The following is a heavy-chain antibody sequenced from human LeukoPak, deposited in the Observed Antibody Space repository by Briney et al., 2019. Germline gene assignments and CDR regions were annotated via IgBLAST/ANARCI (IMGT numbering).Heavy chain of an antibody. Sequence: GGSLRLSCAASGFTFSSYGMHWVRQAPGKGLEWVAVISYDGSNKYYADSVKGRFTISRDNSKNTLYLQMNSLRAEDTAVYYCASRAIAVANARGQGTLVTVSS. V-gene: IGHV3-30*03. D-gene: IGHD6-19*01. CDR3: ASRAIAVANA. J-gene: IGHJ4*02. CDR2: ISYDGSNK. CDR1: GFTFSSYG.